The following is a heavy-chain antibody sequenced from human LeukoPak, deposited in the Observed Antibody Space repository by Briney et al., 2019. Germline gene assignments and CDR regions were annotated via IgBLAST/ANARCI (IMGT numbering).Heavy chain of an antibody. V-gene: IGHV3-48*01. D-gene: IGHD6-13*01. CDR2: ISGSSSTI. J-gene: IGHJ4*02. CDR1: GFTFSTYS. CDR3: ARAIAAAEDY. Sequence: GGSLRLSCAASGFTFSTYSMNWVRQAPGKGLEWVSYISGSSSTIYYADSVKGRFTTSRDNAKNSVHLQMNSLRAEDTAVYYCARAIAAAEDYWGQGTLVTVSS.